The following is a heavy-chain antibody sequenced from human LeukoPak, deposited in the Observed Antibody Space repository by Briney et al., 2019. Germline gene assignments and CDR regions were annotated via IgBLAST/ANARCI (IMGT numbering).Heavy chain of an antibody. D-gene: IGHD4-17*01. V-gene: IGHV4-39*01. CDR2: IYYSGST. J-gene: IGHJ4*02. CDR1: GGSISSSSYY. CDR3: ARLGSTVTTLIRGFDY. Sequence: SETLSLTCTVSGGSISSSSYYWGWIRPPPGEGLEWMGSIYYSGSTYYNPSLKSRVTISVDTSKNQFSLKLSSVTAADTAVYYCARLGSTVTTLIRGFDYWGQGTLVTVSS.